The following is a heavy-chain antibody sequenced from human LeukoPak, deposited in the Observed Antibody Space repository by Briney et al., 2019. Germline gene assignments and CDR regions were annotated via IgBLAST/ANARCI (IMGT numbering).Heavy chain of an antibody. V-gene: IGHV1-18*01. CDR2: ISGSTGDT. CDR3: ARDENYGIFFNVDY. CDR1: GYNFVLYG. D-gene: IGHD4-17*01. Sequence: ASVKVSCKASGYNFVLYGISWVRQAPGEGPEWMGWISGSTGDTKYAQTFQGRVTMTADTPTSTAYMELRSLRSDDTAVYYCARDENYGIFFNVDYWGQGTLVTVSS. J-gene: IGHJ4*02.